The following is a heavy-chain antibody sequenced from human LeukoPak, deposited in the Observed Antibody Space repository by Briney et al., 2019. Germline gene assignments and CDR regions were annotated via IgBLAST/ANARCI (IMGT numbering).Heavy chain of an antibody. CDR1: GGSISSYY. CDR3: ARLRGYYSINRPFDY. V-gene: IGHV4-59*08. J-gene: IGHJ4*02. Sequence: PSETLSLTCTVSGGSISSYYWSWIRQPPGKGLEWIGYTYYSGSTNYNPSLKSRVTISVDTSKNQFSLKLSSVTAADTAVYYCARLRGYYSINRPFDYWGQGTLVTVSS. CDR2: TYYSGST. D-gene: IGHD3-22*01.